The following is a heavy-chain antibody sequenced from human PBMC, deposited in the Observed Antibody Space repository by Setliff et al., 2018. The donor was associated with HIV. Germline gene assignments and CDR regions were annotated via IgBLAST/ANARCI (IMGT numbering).Heavy chain of an antibody. D-gene: IGHD1-26*01. CDR1: GYTFTSYA. J-gene: IGHJ3*02. CDR2: IIPIFGTA. V-gene: IGHV1-69*05. Sequence: SVKVSCKASGYTFTSYAMHWVRQAPGQGLEWMGGIIPIFGTANYAQKFQGRVTITTDESTSTAYMELRSLRSDDTAVYYCARDRVVGAPNAFDIWGQGTMVTVSS. CDR3: ARDRVVGAPNAFDI.